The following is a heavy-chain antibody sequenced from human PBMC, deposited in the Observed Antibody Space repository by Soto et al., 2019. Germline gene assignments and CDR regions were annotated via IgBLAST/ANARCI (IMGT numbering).Heavy chain of an antibody. J-gene: IGHJ4*02. D-gene: IGHD2-15*01. CDR3: ARDGRSGYFDY. V-gene: IGHV4-31*03. Sequence: QVQLQESGPGLVKPSQTLSLTCTVSGGSISSGNYLWSWIRQHPVKGLEWIAYMYYSGNTYYNPSLQSRSSISVATSKNQFSLKLTSMTAADTAVYYCARDGRSGYFDYWGQGTLVTVSS. CDR1: GGSISSGNYL. CDR2: MYYSGNT.